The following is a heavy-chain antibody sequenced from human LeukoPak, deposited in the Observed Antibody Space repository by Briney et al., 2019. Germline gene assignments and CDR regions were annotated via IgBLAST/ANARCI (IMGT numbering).Heavy chain of an antibody. V-gene: IGHV3-23*01. CDR1: GFTFSSYA. D-gene: IGHD3-22*01. CDR3: AKDDSSGYWDTNWFDP. J-gene: IGHJ5*02. CDR2: ISGSGGST. Sequence: GGSLRHSCAASGFTFSSYAMSWVRQAPGKGLEWVSAISGSGGSTYYADSVKGRFTISRDNSKNTLYLQMNSLRAEDTAVYYCAKDDSSGYWDTNWFDPWGQGTLVTVSS.